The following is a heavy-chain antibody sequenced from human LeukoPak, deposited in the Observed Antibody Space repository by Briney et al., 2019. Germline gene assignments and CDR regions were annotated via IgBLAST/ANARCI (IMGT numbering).Heavy chain of an antibody. Sequence: GGSLRLSCAASGFTFSSYVMNWVRQAPGKGLEWVSSISSSSSYIYYADSVKGRFTISRDNAKNSLYLQMNSLRAEDTAVYYCARLPYGSGSYYYDYWGQGTLVTVSS. CDR2: ISSSSSYI. D-gene: IGHD3-10*01. CDR3: ARLPYGSGSYYYDY. J-gene: IGHJ4*02. CDR1: GFTFSSYV. V-gene: IGHV3-21*01.